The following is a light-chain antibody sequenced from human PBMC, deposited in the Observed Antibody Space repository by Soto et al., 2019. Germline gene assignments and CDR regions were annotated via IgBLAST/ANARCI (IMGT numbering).Light chain of an antibody. CDR2: DVS. Sequence: QSALTQPRSVSGSPGQSVTISCTGTSSDVGAYNYVSWYHQHPGKAPELLIYDVSQRPSGVPDRFSGSKSGNTASLIISGLQTEDEADYYCCSYAGSYTLLFGGGTKLTVL. V-gene: IGLV2-11*01. CDR3: CSYAGSYTLL. CDR1: SSDVGAYNY. J-gene: IGLJ2*01.